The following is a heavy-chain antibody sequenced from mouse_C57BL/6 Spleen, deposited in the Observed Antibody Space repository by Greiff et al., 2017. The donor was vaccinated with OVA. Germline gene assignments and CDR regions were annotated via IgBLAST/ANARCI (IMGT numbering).Heavy chain of an antibody. J-gene: IGHJ4*01. V-gene: IGHV1-9*01. CDR2: ILPGSGST. CDR1: GYTFTGYW. Sequence: VQLQQSGAELMKPGASVKLSCKATGYTFTGYWIEWVKQRPGHGLEWIGEILPGSGSTNYHEKFKGKATFTADTSSNTLYMQLSSLTTEDSAIYYCARGGDDGRWYAMDYWGQGTSVTVSS. D-gene: IGHD1-1*02. CDR3: ARGGDDGRWYAMDY.